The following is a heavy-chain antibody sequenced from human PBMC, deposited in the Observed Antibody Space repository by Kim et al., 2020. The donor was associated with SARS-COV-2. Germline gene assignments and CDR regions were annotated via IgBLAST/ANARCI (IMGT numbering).Heavy chain of an antibody. D-gene: IGHD3-10*01. Sequence: GKGRFTISRGNAKNSLYLQMNSLRAEDTAMYYCARGPGVWFGELPNWFDPWGQGTLVTVSS. V-gene: IGHV3-11*06. CDR3: ARGPGVWFGELPNWFDP. J-gene: IGHJ5*02.